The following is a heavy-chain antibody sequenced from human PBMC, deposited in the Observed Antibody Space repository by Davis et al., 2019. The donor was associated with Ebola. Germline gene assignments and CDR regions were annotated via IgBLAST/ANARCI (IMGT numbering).Heavy chain of an antibody. Sequence: MPGGSLRLSCAVSGGSISSSNWWSWVRQPPGKGLEWIGEIYHSGSTNYNPSLKSRVTISVDKSKNQFSLKLSSVTAADTAVYYCARRRRSASGWYPYYYYYGMDVWGQGTTVTVSS. CDR1: GGSISSSNW. CDR3: ARRRRSASGWYPYYYYYGMDV. J-gene: IGHJ6*02. D-gene: IGHD6-19*01. V-gene: IGHV4-4*02. CDR2: IYHSGST.